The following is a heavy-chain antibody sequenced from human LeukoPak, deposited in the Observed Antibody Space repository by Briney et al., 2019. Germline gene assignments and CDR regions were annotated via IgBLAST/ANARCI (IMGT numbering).Heavy chain of an antibody. Sequence: TPSETLSLTCTVSGGSISSNSYYWGWIRQPPGKGLEWVGSIYYSGSTYYNPSLKSRVTISVDTSKNQFSLKLSSVTAADTAVYYCAKTGVTGTTEEGNAYYFQYWGQGTLVTVSS. CDR3: AKTGVTGTTEEGNAYYFQY. V-gene: IGHV4-39*07. CDR2: IYYSGST. J-gene: IGHJ4*02. D-gene: IGHD1-7*01. CDR1: GGSISSNSYY.